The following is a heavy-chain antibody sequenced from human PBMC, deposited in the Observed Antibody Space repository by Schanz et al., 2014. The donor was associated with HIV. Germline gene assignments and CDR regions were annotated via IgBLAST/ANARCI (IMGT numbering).Heavy chain of an antibody. CDR1: GFIFNSYA. CDR3: AREAYYFDFWNGQYYYYGLDV. V-gene: IGHV3-23*04. D-gene: IGHD3-3*01. Sequence: VQLVESGGGVVQPGRSLRISCAASGFIFNSYAMSWVRQAPGKGLDRVSTISGSGDNTFYADSVKGRFTISRDNAKNSLFLQMNSLKDDDTAVYYCAREAYYFDFWNGQYYYYGLDVWGQGTTVTVSS. J-gene: IGHJ6*02. CDR2: ISGSGDNT.